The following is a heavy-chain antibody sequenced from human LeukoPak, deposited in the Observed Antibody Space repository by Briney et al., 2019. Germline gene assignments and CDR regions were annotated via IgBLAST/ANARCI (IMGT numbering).Heavy chain of an antibody. V-gene: IGHV1-46*01. CDR1: GYTFTSYY. CDR2: INPSGGST. J-gene: IGHJ5*02. D-gene: IGHD4-17*01. Sequence: GASVRVSCKASGYTFTSYYMHWVRQAPGQGLEWMGIINPSGGSTSYAQKFQGRVTMTRDTSTSTVYMELSSLRSEDTAVYYCAREDAVTRGDNWFDPWGQGTLVTVSS. CDR3: AREDAVTRGDNWFDP.